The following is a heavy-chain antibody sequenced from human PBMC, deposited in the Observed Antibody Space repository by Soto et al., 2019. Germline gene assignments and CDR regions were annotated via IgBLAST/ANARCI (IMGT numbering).Heavy chain of an antibody. CDR2: IWYDGSNK. V-gene: IGHV3-33*01. D-gene: IGHD3-3*01. Sequence: QVQLVESGGGVVQPGRSLRLSCAASGFTFSSYGMHWVRQAPGKGLEWVAVIWYDGSNKYYADSVKGRFTISRDNSKNTLYLQMNSLRAEDTAVHYCARNLLRFWDWFDPWGQGTLVTVSS. CDR1: GFTFSSYG. J-gene: IGHJ5*02. CDR3: ARNLLRFWDWFDP.